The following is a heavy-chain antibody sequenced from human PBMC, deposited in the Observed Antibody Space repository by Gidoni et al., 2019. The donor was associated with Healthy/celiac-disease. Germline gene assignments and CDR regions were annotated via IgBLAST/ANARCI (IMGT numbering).Heavy chain of an antibody. CDR1: GAPFSSNA. J-gene: IGHJ4*02. Sequence: VQLVHSGAAVQKPASSLPVSCKASGAPFSSNALSWVRQAPGQGLEWMGGIIPIFGTANDEKKFQGRVTITEDESTSTAEMELSSLRAEDTAVYYCAREGGITIFGVVTHNYFDDWGQGTLVTVSS. V-gene: IGHV1-69*01. D-gene: IGHD3-3*01. CDR2: IIPIFGTA. CDR3: AREGGITIFGVVTHNYFDD.